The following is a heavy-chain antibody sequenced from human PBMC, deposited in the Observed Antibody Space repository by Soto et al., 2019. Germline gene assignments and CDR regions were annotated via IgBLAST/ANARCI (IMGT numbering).Heavy chain of an antibody. CDR1: GYTFTGYY. V-gene: IGHV1-2*02. CDR3: AREGGWDGIVLMVYAIHRGPVDY. Sequence: ASVKVSCKASGYTFTGYYMQWVRQAPGQGLEWMGWINPNSGGTNYAQKFQGRVTMTRDTSISTAYMELSRLRSDDTAVYYCAREGGWDGIVLMVYAIHRGPVDYWGQGTLVTVSS. D-gene: IGHD2-8*01. CDR2: INPNSGGT. J-gene: IGHJ4*02.